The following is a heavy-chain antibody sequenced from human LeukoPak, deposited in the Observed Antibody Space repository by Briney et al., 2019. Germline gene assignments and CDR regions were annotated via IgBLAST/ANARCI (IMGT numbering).Heavy chain of an antibody. D-gene: IGHD1-26*01. J-gene: IGHJ3*02. V-gene: IGHV4-59*12. Sequence: SETLSLTCTVSGGSISTYYWSWIRQPPGEGLEWIGEIYHSGSTNYNPSLKSRVTISVDKSKTQFSLKLSSVTAADTAVYYCARDKWEPRYAFDIWGQGTMVTVSS. CDR3: ARDKWEPRYAFDI. CDR1: GGSISTYY. CDR2: IYHSGST.